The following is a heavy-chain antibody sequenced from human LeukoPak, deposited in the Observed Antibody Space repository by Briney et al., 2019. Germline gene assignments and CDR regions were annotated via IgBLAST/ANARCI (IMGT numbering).Heavy chain of an antibody. Sequence: GGSLRLSCAASGFTFSSYAMPWVRQAPGKGLEWVAVISYDGSNKYYADSVKGRFTISRDNSKNTLYLQMNSLRAEDTAVYYCAKGVGNPGYYFDYWGQGTLVTVSS. J-gene: IGHJ4*02. CDR3: AKGVGNPGYYFDY. V-gene: IGHV3-30*04. CDR1: GFTFSSYA. CDR2: ISYDGSNK. D-gene: IGHD2/OR15-2a*01.